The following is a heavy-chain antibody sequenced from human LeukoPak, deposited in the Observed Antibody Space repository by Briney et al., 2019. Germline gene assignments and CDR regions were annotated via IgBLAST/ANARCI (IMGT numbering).Heavy chain of an antibody. CDR1: GYTFTSYD. CDR3: ARVLATGIAAAGAMDV. D-gene: IGHD6-13*01. V-gene: IGHV1-46*01. CDR2: INPSGGST. J-gene: IGHJ6*03. Sequence: ASVKVSCKASGYTFTSYDINWVRQAPGQGLEWMGIINPSGGSTSYAQKFQGRVTMTRDTSTSTVYMELSSLRSEDTAVYYCARVLATGIAAAGAMDVWGKGTTVTISS.